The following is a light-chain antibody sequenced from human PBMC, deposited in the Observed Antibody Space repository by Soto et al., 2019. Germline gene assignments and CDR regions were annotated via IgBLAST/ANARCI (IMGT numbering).Light chain of an antibody. J-gene: IGKJ5*01. V-gene: IGKV1-12*01. Sequence: DIQMTQSPSSVSASVGDRVTITCRASQNINNWSTWFQQKPGKAPKLLIYATSTLQSGVPSRFSGSGSGTHFTLTISGLQPEDFGTYYCQQADSFPITFGQGTRLEMK. CDR3: QQADSFPIT. CDR1: QNINNW. CDR2: ATS.